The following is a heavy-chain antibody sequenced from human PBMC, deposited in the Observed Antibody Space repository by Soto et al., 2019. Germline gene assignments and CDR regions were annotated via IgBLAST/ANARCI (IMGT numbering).Heavy chain of an antibody. J-gene: IGHJ4*02. V-gene: IGHV3-48*01. CDR3: ARIVTGEGEGPHFDY. CDR1: GFTFSSYS. CDR2: ISSSSSTI. D-gene: IGHD3-16*01. Sequence: GGSLRLSCAASGFTFSSYSMNWVRQAPGKGLEWVSYISSSSSTIYYADSVKGRFTISRDNAKNSLYLQMNSLRAEDTAVYYCARIVTGEGEGPHFDYWGQGTLVTVSS.